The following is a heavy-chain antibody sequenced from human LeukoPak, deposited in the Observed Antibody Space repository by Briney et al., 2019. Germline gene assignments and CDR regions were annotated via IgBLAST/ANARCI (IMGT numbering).Heavy chain of an antibody. V-gene: IGHV3-73*01. CDR1: GFTFSGSA. J-gene: IGHJ3*02. Sequence: GGSLRLSCAASGFTFSGSAMHWVRQASGKGLEWVGRIRSKANSYATAYAASVKGRFTISRDDSKNTAYLQMNSLKTEDTAVYYCTSPACSGGSCYSSFAFDIWGQGTMVTVSS. CDR2: IRSKANSYAT. D-gene: IGHD2-15*01. CDR3: TSPACSGGSCYSSFAFDI.